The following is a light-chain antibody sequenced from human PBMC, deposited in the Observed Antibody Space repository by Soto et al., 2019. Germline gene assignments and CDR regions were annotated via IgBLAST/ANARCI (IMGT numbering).Light chain of an antibody. J-gene: IGKJ1*01. Sequence: EIVLTQSPGTLSLSPGERATLSCRASQIVRSSYLAWYQQKPGQAPRLLMYGASNRATGIPDRFSGSGSGTDFSLTISRLEPEDFAVYYCHQYGGSPTWTFGQGTKVEIK. CDR2: GAS. CDR3: HQYGGSPTWT. CDR1: QIVRSSY. V-gene: IGKV3-20*01.